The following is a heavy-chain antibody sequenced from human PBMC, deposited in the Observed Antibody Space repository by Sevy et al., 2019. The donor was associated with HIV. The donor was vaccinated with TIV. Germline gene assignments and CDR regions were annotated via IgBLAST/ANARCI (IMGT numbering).Heavy chain of an antibody. CDR2: ISAYNGNK. CDR1: GYTFTSYG. Sequence: ASVKVSCKASGYTFTSYGISWVRQAPGQGLEWMGWISAYNGNKNYAQKLQGRVTMTTDTSTSTAHMELRSLRSDDTAVYYCARDQADYYDSSGQYLGDYWGQGTLVTVSS. CDR3: ARDQADYYDSSGQYLGDY. V-gene: IGHV1-18*01. J-gene: IGHJ4*02. D-gene: IGHD3-22*01.